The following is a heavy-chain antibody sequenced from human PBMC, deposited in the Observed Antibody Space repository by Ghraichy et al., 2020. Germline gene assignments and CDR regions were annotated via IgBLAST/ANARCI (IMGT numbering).Heavy chain of an antibody. D-gene: IGHD5-12*01. V-gene: IGHV3-30*02. CDR3: AKDRCLYSGCLTTDY. CDR1: GFTFSSYG. Sequence: GGSLRLSCAASGFTFSSYGMHWVRQAPGKGLEWVAFIRFDGSNKYYADSVKGRFTISRDNSKNTLYLQMSSLRAEDTAVYYCAKDRCLYSGCLTTDYWGQGTLVTVSS. J-gene: IGHJ4*02. CDR2: IRFDGSNK.